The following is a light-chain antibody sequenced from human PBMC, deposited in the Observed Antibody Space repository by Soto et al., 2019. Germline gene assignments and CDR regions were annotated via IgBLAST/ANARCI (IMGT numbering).Light chain of an antibody. J-gene: IGKJ3*01. Sequence: EIVLTQSPATLSLSPGERATLSCRASQSVNSYLAWYQQKPGQAPRLLVHDASHRATGIPARFSGSGSGTDFTLTISSLEPDDFAVYYCQHRYGFTFGPGTKVGIK. CDR2: DAS. V-gene: IGKV3-11*01. CDR3: QHRYGFT. CDR1: QSVNSY.